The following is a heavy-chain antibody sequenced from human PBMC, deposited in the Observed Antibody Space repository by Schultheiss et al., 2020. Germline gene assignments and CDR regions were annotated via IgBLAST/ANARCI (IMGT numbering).Heavy chain of an antibody. CDR3: ARRYCSGGIKEDYFDY. J-gene: IGHJ4*02. CDR1: GFTFSDHY. Sequence: GGSLRLSCAASGFTFSDHYMDWVRQAPGKGLEWVGRTRNKANSYTTEYAASVKGRFTISRDDSKNSLYLQMNSLKTEDTAVYYCARRYCSGGIKEDYFDYWGQGTLVTVSS. D-gene: IGHD2-15*01. CDR2: TRNKANSYTT. V-gene: IGHV3-72*01.